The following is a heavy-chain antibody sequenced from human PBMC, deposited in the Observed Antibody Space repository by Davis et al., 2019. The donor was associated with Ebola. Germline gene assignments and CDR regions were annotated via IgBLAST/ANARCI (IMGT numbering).Heavy chain of an antibody. V-gene: IGHV3-33*01. CDR2: IWYDGSNK. Sequence: GESLKISCAASGFTFSSYGMHWVRQAPGKGLELVAVIWYDGSNKYYADSVKGRFTISRDNSKNTLYLQMNSLRAEDTAVYYCARGPSTGNSFSHWGQGTLVTVSS. CDR1: GFTFSSYG. D-gene: IGHD4-23*01. CDR3: ARGPSTGNSFSH. J-gene: IGHJ4*02.